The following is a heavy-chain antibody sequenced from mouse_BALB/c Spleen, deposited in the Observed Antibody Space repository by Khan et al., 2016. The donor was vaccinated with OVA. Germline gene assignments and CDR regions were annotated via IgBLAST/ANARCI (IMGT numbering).Heavy chain of an antibody. CDR1: GYSITSDYA. D-gene: IGHD1-1*01. CDR3: AGRYYYGHWYFGV. J-gene: IGHJ1*01. CDR2: ISYSGST. V-gene: IGHV3-2*02. Sequence: EVQLQESGPGLVKPSQSLSLTCTVTGYSITSDYAWNWIRQFPGNKLEWMGYISYSGSTSYNPSLKSRISITRDTSKNTFFLQLNSVTTEDTATYYGAGRYYYGHWYFGVWGAGTTVTVSS.